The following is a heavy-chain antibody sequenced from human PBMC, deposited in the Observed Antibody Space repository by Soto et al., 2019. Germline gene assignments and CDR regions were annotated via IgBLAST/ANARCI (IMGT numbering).Heavy chain of an antibody. CDR1: GFSLSTSGVG. CDR2: IFWDDDK. CDR3: AHHDYPNGWYDPSNFDY. D-gene: IGHD6-19*01. V-gene: IGHV2-5*02. J-gene: IGHJ4*02. Sequence: QITLKESGPTLVKPSQTLTLTCTFSGFSLSTSGVGVGWIRQPPGKALEWLALIFWDDDKHYTPSLKSRLTITKXXSXKXXVLTMTSMDPVDTATYYCAHHDYPNGWYDPSNFDYWGQGTLVTVSS.